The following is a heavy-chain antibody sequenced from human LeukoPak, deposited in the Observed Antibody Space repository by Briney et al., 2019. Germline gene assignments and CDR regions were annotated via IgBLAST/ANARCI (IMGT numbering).Heavy chain of an antibody. Sequence: SETLSLTCAVHGGSFSGYYWSWIRQPPGKGLEWIGEINHSGSTNYNPSLKSRVTISVDTSKNQFSLELSSVTAADTAAYYCARKNPRTNIVGAVPRYWFDPWGQGTLVTVSS. D-gene: IGHD1-26*01. V-gene: IGHV4-34*01. J-gene: IGHJ5*02. CDR1: GGSFSGYY. CDR3: ARKNPRTNIVGAVPRYWFDP. CDR2: INHSGST.